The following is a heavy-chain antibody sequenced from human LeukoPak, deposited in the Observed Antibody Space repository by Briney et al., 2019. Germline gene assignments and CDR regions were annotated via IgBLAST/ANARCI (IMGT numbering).Heavy chain of an antibody. CDR3: AREYPPY. CDR2: IYHSGST. V-gene: IGHV4-38-2*02. Sequence: PSETLSLTCTVSGYSISSGYYWGWIRQPPGKGLEWIGSIYHSGSTYYNPSLKSRVTISVDTSKNQFSLKLSSVTAADTAVYYCAREYPPYWGQGTLVTASS. CDR1: GYSISSGYY. J-gene: IGHJ4*02.